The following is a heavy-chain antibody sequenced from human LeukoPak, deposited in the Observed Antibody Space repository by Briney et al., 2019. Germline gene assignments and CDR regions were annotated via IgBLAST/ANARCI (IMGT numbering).Heavy chain of an antibody. CDR2: ITSDGTDT. V-gene: IGHV3-23*01. D-gene: IGHD5-18*01. CDR1: KFTFSSYA. J-gene: IGHJ4*02. CDR3: AKSKVDTAMVPDY. Sequence: GGSLRLSCAASKFTFSSYAISWVRQAPGKGLEWVSHITSDGTDTYHADSVKGRFTISRDNSKNTLYLQMNSLRAEDTAVYYCAKSKVDTAMVPDYWGQGTLVTVSS.